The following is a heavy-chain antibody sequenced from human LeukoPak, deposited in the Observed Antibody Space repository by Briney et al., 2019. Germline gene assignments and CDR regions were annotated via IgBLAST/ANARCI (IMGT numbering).Heavy chain of an antibody. CDR3: AREGHYYDSSGAPDY. D-gene: IGHD3-22*01. CDR2: IIPILGIA. V-gene: IGHV1-69*04. Sequence: SVNVSCKASGGTFSSYAISWVRQAPGQGLEWMGRIIPILGIANYAQKFQGRVTITADKSTSTAYMELSSLRSEDTAVYYCAREGHYYDSSGAPDYWGQGTLVTVSS. J-gene: IGHJ4*02. CDR1: GGTFSSYA.